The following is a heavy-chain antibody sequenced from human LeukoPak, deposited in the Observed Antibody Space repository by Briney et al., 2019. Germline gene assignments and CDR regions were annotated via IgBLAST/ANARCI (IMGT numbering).Heavy chain of an antibody. D-gene: IGHD6-13*01. CDR2: IWYDGSNK. J-gene: IGHJ4*02. CDR3: ARDGPGGSSWYGPLDY. CDR1: GFTFSSYG. V-gene: IGHV3-33*01. Sequence: PGRSLRLSCAASGFTFSSYGMHWVRQAPGKGLEWVAVIWYDGSNKYYVDSVKGRFTVSRDNSKNTLYLQMNSLRAEDTAVYYCARDGPGGSSWYGPLDYWGQGTLVTVSS.